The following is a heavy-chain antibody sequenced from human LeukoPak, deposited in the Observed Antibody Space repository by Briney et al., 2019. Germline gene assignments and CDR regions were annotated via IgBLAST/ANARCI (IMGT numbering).Heavy chain of an antibody. Sequence: GGSLRLSCAASGFTVSSSYMSWVRQAPGKGLEWVSIVYSGGSIYYADSVKGRFTTSRHNSNNTLDLQMNSLRTEDTAMYYCARSYNSAWLDYWGQGTQVTVSS. J-gene: IGHJ4*02. CDR3: ARSYNSAWLDY. CDR2: VYSGGSI. V-gene: IGHV3-53*04. D-gene: IGHD6-19*01. CDR1: GFTVSSSY.